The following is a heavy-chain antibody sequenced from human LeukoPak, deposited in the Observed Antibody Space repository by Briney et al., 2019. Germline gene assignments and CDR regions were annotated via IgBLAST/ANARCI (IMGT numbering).Heavy chain of an antibody. CDR1: GYTFTSYY. D-gene: IGHD6-19*01. J-gene: IGHJ4*02. Sequence: SVKVSCKASGYTFTSYYMHWVRQAPGQGLEWMEIINPSGGSTSYAQKFQGRVTMTRDTSTSTVYMELSSLRSEDTAVYYCARELIAVAGLIDCWGQGTLVTVSS. V-gene: IGHV1-46*01. CDR3: ARELIAVAGLIDC. CDR2: INPSGGST.